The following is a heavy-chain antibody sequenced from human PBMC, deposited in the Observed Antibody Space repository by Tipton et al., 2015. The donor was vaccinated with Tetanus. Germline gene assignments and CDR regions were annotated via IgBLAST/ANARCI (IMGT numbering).Heavy chain of an antibody. J-gene: IGHJ5*02. D-gene: IGHD3-10*01. CDR2: ISSSGRT. CDR3: ARHLYGYWFDP. Sequence: TLSLTCTVSGGSMSSSDYYWDWIRQPPGKGLEWIGSISSSGRTYYNPSLKSRVTMSVETSQNLFSLRLTSVTAADTAVYYCARHLYGYWFDPWGQGAQVTVSS. V-gene: IGHV4-39*01. CDR1: GGSMSSSDYY.